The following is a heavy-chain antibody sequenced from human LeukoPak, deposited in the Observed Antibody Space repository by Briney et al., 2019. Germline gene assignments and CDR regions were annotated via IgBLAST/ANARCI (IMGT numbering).Heavy chain of an antibody. CDR3: TKEYDYSGYLGQGRGYFDY. V-gene: IGHV3-23*01. D-gene: IGHD3-22*01. Sequence: PGGSLRLSCGAAVFTFSSYTMAGVRQAPGKGLEGVSAIRGTGSSTYYADSVKGRFTISRDNSKSTLYLQMNSLRAEDTAIYFCTKEYDYSGYLGQGRGYFDYWGQGTLVTVSS. CDR2: IRGTGSST. J-gene: IGHJ4*02. CDR1: VFTFSSYT.